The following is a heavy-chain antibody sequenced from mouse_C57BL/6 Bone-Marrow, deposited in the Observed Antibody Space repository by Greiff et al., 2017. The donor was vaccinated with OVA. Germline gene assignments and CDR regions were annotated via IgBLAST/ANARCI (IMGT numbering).Heavy chain of an antibody. J-gene: IGHJ2*01. D-gene: IGHD2-4*01. CDR1: GFNIKDDY. CDR2: IDPENGDH. Sequence: EVQLQQSGAELVRPGASVKLSCTASGFNIKDDYMHWVKQRPEQGLEWIGWIDPENGDHESASKFQGKATITADTYSNTAYLQLSSLTSEDTAVYYCTTRSDYDDYFDDWGKGTTLTVSS. V-gene: IGHV14-4*01. CDR3: TTRSDYDDYFDD.